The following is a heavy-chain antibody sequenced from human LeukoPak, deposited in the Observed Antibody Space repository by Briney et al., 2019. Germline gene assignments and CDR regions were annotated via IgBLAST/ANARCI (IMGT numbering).Heavy chain of an antibody. CDR1: GFNFGNYW. V-gene: IGHV3-7*01. CDR2: IKDDGSAK. D-gene: IGHD3-10*01. Sequence: GGSLRLSCVASGFNFGNYWMNWVRQGPGKGLEYVANIKDDGSAKYYVDSVRGRFTVSRDNAINSLYLQMNNLRVEDTAVYYYARRGSLDIWGQGTLVTVSS. J-gene: IGHJ4*02. CDR3: ARRGSLDI.